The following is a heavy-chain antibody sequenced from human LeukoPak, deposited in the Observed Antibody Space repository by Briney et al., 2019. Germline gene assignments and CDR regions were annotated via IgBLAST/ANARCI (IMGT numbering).Heavy chain of an antibody. Sequence: GGSLRLSCAASGFTFSSYGMHWVRQAPGKGLEWVAFIRYDGSNKYYADSVKGRFTISRDNSKNTLYLQMNSLRAEDKAVYYCAKKDFWSGYYGSSWGQGTLVTVSS. D-gene: IGHD3-3*01. V-gene: IGHV3-30*02. CDR3: AKKDFWSGYYGSS. J-gene: IGHJ5*02. CDR2: IRYDGSNK. CDR1: GFTFSSYG.